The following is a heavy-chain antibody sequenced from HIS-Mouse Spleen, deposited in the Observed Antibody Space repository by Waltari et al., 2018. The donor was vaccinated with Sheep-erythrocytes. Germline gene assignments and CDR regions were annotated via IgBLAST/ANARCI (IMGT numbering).Heavy chain of an antibody. D-gene: IGHD3-10*01. CDR3: ARDRGWFTMVRGALPNWFDP. CDR2: IKPNSGGT. V-gene: IGHV1-2*02. Sequence: QVQLVQSGAEVKKPGASVKVSCKASGYTFTGYYIHWVRQAPGQGLEWMGWIKPNSGGTNDAQKFQGRVTMTRDTSISTAYMELSRLRSDDTAVYYCARDRGWFTMVRGALPNWFDPWGQGTLVTVSS. CDR1: GYTFTGYY. J-gene: IGHJ5*02.